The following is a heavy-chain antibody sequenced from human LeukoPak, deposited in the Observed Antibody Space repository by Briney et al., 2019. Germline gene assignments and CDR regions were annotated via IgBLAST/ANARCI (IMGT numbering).Heavy chain of an antibody. CDR3: ARGGYTSSWDYFDF. Sequence: GGSLRLSCAASGFRFDESDMHWVRQAPGKGPEWVWGINWNSGSIAYANSVRGRFAISRDNANNSLSLQMNSLRVEDTAFYYCARGGYTSSWDYFDFWGQGTLVTVSS. CDR1: GFRFDESD. V-gene: IGHV3-9*01. CDR2: INWNSGSI. D-gene: IGHD6-13*01. J-gene: IGHJ4*02.